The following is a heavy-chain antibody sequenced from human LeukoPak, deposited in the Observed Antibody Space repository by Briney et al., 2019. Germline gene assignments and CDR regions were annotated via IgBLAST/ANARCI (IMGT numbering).Heavy chain of an antibody. CDR3: ARVPSYYYYMDV. V-gene: IGHV1-2*02. Sequence: AASVKVSCKASGYTFTGYYMHWVRQAPGQGLEWMGWINPNSGGTNYAQKFQGRVTMTRDTSISTAYMELSRLRSDDTAVYYCARVPSYYYYMDVWGKGTTVTVSS. J-gene: IGHJ6*03. CDR1: GYTFTGYY. CDR2: INPNSGGT.